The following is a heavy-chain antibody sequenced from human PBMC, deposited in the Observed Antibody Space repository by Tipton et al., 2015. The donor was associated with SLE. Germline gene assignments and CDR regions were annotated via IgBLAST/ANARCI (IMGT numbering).Heavy chain of an antibody. CDR3: ARGPPFMEWERNWLGP. CDR2: IYHSGIT. CDR1: GGSIRSYY. D-gene: IGHD3-3*02. V-gene: IGHV4-59*01. Sequence: GLVKPSETLSLTCTVSGGSIRSYYWTWIRQPPGKRLEWIAYIYHSGITNYNPSLQSRVTISVDRSKNQSSLKLTSVTAADTAVYYCARGPPFMEWERNWLGPWGQGTQVTVSS. J-gene: IGHJ5*02.